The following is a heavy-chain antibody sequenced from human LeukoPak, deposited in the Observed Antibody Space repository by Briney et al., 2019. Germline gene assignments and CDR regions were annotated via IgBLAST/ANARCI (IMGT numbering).Heavy chain of an antibody. CDR1: GYSFTSYY. J-gene: IGHJ5*02. Sequence: GSVKVSCKASGYSFTSYYMHWVRQAPGQGLEWMGIINPSGGSTSYAQKFQGRVTMTRDTSTSTVYMELSSLRSEDTAVYYCARDNSGSYYPYNWFDPWGQGTLVTVSS. CDR3: ARDNSGSYYPYNWFDP. CDR2: INPSGGST. V-gene: IGHV1-46*01. D-gene: IGHD1-26*01.